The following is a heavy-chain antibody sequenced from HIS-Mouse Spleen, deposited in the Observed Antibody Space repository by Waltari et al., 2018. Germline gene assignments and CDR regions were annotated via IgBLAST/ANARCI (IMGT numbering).Heavy chain of an antibody. D-gene: IGHD2-15*01. Sequence: QLQLQESGPGLVKPSETLSLPCTVSGGSISSSSYYLAWIRQPPGTGLEWIGSIYYSGSTYYNPSLKSRVTISVDTSKNQFSLKLSSVTAADTAVYYCARAVGRENFDYWGQGTLVTVSS. V-gene: IGHV4-39*07. CDR1: GGSISSSSYY. CDR3: ARAVGRENFDY. CDR2: IYYSGST. J-gene: IGHJ4*02.